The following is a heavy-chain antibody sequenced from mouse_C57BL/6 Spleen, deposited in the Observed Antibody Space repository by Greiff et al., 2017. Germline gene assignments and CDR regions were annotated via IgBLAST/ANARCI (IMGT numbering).Heavy chain of an antibody. CDR1: GFTFSDYG. CDR2: ISSGSSTI. J-gene: IGHJ2*01. CDR3: ARSVVPDY. Sequence: EVKLMESGGGLVKPGGSLKLSCAASGFTFSDYGMHWVRQAPEKGLEWVAYISSGSSTIYYADTVKGRFTIARDNAKNTLFLQMTSLRSEDTAMYYCARSVVPDYWGQGTTLTVSS. D-gene: IGHD1-1*01. V-gene: IGHV5-17*01.